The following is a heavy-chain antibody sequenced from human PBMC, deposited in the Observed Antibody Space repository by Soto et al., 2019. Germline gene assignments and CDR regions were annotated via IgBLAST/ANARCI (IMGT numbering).Heavy chain of an antibody. J-gene: IGHJ5*02. Sequence: QVQLQESGPGLVKPSETLSLTCTVSGGSISSYYWSWIRQPPGKGLEWIGYIYHSGSTNYNPSLKSRVTISVDTSKNQCSLKLSSVTAADTAVYYCASLGYCSGGSCYSGWFDPWGQGTLVTVSS. D-gene: IGHD2-15*01. CDR1: GGSISSYY. CDR2: IYHSGST. V-gene: IGHV4-59*08. CDR3: ASLGYCSGGSCYSGWFDP.